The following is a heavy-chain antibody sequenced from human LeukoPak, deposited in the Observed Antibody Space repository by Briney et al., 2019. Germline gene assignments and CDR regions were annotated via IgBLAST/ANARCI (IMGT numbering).Heavy chain of an antibody. V-gene: IGHV1-46*01. CDR1: GYTFTKSDY. J-gene: IGHJ4*02. Sequence: ASVKVSCKSSGYTFTKSDYIHWVRQAPGQGLEWMGIINPSDGTTLYAQKFQGRVTLTRDTSTNTVFMELSSLRSDDTAVFYCARGPTDMDFDYWGQGSLVTVSS. CDR3: ARGPTDMDFDY. CDR2: INPSDGTT.